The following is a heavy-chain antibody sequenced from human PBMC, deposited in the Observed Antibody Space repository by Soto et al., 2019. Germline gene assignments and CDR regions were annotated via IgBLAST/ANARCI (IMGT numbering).Heavy chain of an antibody. Sequence: GGSLRLSCAASGFTFSSYAMSWVRQAPGKGLEWVSAISGSGGSTYYADSVKGRFTISRDNSKNTLYRQMNSLRAEDTAVYYCAHAKPYSNYFYGMDVWGQGTTVTVSS. CDR3: AHAKPYSNYFYGMDV. J-gene: IGHJ6*02. D-gene: IGHD4-4*01. CDR2: ISGSGGST. CDR1: GFTFSSYA. V-gene: IGHV3-23*01.